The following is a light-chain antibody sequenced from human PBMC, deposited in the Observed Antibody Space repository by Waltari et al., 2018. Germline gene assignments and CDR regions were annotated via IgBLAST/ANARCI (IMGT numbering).Light chain of an antibody. Sequence: QSALPQPASVSGSPGQSITIPCPGTSSDIGYYNYVPWYQQHQGKAPNLIISNVSNRPSVLFNRFSGSKSGNTASRTISVLQAEDEADYYCSSYTTSSTVVFGGGTKLTVL. CDR1: SSDIGYYNY. CDR3: SSYTTSSTVV. CDR2: NVS. V-gene: IGLV2-14*03. J-gene: IGLJ2*01.